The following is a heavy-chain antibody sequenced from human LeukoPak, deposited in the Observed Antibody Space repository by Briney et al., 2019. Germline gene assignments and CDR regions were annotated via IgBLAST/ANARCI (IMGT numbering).Heavy chain of an antibody. CDR3: ARRYSDSSEGFDY. CDR2: INPNSGGT. D-gene: IGHD6-6*01. Sequence: ASVKVSCKASEYTFTDYHMHWVRRAPGQGLEWMGWINPNSGGTNYAQKFQGRVTMTRDTSISTAYMGLSGLRYDDTAAYYCARRYSDSSEGFDYWGQGTLVTVSS. CDR1: EYTFTDYH. J-gene: IGHJ4*02. V-gene: IGHV1-2*02.